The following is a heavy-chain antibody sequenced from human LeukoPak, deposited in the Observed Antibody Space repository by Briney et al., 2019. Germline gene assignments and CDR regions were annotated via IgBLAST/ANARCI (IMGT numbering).Heavy chain of an antibody. CDR3: ARDRTAYDFWGGEADWFDP. J-gene: IGHJ5*02. V-gene: IGHV1-69*05. D-gene: IGHD3-3*01. CDR1: GGTFSSYA. CDR2: IIPIFGTA. Sequence: GASVKVSCKASGGTFSSYAISWVRQAPGQGLEWMGRIIPIFGTANYAQKFQGRVTITTDESTSTAYMELSSLRSEDTAVYYCARDRTAYDFWGGEADWFDPWGQGTLVTVSS.